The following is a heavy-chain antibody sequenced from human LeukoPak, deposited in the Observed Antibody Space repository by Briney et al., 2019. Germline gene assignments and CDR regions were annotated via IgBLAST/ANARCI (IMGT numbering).Heavy chain of an antibody. CDR1: GGSISSGDYY. Sequence: PSETLSLTCTVSGGSISSGDYYWSWIRQPPGKGLEWIGYIYYSGSTYYNPSLKSRVTISGDTSKNQFSLKLSSVTAADTAVYYCASNSGSYRQIDYWGQGTLSPSPQ. D-gene: IGHD1-26*01. CDR3: ASNSGSYRQIDY. CDR2: IYYSGST. J-gene: IGHJ4*02. V-gene: IGHV4-30-4*08.